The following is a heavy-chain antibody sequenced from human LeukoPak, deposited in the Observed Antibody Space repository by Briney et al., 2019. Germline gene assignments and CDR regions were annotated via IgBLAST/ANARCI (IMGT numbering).Heavy chain of an antibody. CDR2: ISSSGSTI. J-gene: IGHJ4*02. D-gene: IGHD1-26*01. CDR3: ARQEPRDYFDY. Sequence: PGGSLRLSCAASGFTFSSYWVSWIRQAPGKGLEWVSYISSSGSTIYYADSVKGRFTISRDNAKNSLYLQMNSLRAEDTAVYYCARQEPRDYFDYWGQGTLVTVSS. CDR1: GFTFSSYW. V-gene: IGHV3-11*01.